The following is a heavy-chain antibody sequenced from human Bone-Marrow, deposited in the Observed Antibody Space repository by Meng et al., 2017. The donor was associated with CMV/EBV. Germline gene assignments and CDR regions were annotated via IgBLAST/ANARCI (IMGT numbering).Heavy chain of an antibody. V-gene: IGHV3-30*04. D-gene: IGHD1-7*01. J-gene: IGHJ4*02. Sequence: GESLKISCAASGFTFSSYAMHWVRQAPGKGLEWVAVISYDGSNKYYADSVKGRFPISRDNSKNTLYLQVNSLRAEDTAVYYCAKSVSPTGNYYFDYWGQGTLVTVSS. CDR1: GFTFSSYA. CDR2: ISYDGSNK. CDR3: AKSVSPTGNYYFDY.